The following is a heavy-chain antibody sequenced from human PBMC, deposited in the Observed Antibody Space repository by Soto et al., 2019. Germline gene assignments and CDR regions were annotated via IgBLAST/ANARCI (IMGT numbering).Heavy chain of an antibody. J-gene: IGHJ6*02. D-gene: IGHD2-15*01. Sequence: PGEYLNLSCTASGYIFHSYWIGGVRQLPGKGLEWMGIINPPTSDTRYSPSFQGQVTVSADKSISTAYLQWSSLKASDTAMYYCARRAPLLKGQYYYYGMDVWGQGNKVTCSS. CDR2: INPPTSDT. CDR1: GYIFHSYW. CDR3: ARRAPLLKGQYYYYGMDV. V-gene: IGHV5-51*03.